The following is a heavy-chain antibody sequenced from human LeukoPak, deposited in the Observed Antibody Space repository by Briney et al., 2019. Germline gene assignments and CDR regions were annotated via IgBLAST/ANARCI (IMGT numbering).Heavy chain of an antibody. CDR3: AREWSGSSRGPGGN. J-gene: IGHJ4*02. Sequence: PGGSLRLSCAASGFTFSSYGMHWVRQAPGKGLEWVAVIWYDGSNKYYADSVKGRFTISRDNSKNTLYLQMNSLRAEDTAVYYCAREWSGSSRGPGGNWGQGTLVTVSS. V-gene: IGHV3-33*08. CDR2: IWYDGSNK. CDR1: GFTFSSYG. D-gene: IGHD1-26*01.